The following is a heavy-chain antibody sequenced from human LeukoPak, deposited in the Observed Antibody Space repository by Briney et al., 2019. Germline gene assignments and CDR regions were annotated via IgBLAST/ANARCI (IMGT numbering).Heavy chain of an antibody. Sequence: QPGGSLRLSCAASGFTFSNDAMSWDRQAPGKGLEWVSTINDRGIATYYADSVKGRFTISRDNSKNTLSLQVSSLRAEDTAIYYCAKGLKTAVGPYKGYHYYMDVWGKGTTVTVSS. CDR2: INDRGIAT. D-gene: IGHD5-18*01. CDR3: AKGLKTAVGPYKGYHYYMDV. V-gene: IGHV3-23*01. CDR1: GFTFSNDA. J-gene: IGHJ6*03.